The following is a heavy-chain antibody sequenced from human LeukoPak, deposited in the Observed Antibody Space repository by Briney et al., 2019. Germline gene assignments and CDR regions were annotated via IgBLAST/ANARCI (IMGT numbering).Heavy chain of an antibody. CDR3: ARGLSYAVAYGDY. CDR2: ISSGSTYK. V-gene: IGHV3-21*01. CDR1: GFTLSSYS. Sequence: PGGSLRLSCSASGFTLSSYSMNWVRQAPGKGLEWVSFISSGSTYKYYADSVKGRFTISRDNAKNSLYLQMNSLRAEDTAVYYCARGLSYAVAYGDYWGQGTLVTVSS. J-gene: IGHJ4*02. D-gene: IGHD6-19*01.